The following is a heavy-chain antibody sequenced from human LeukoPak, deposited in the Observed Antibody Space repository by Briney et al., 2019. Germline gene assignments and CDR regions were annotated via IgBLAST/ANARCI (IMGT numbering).Heavy chain of an antibody. V-gene: IGHV4-59*01. CDR3: ARDGLWFGASFYYGMDV. CDR2: IYYSGST. J-gene: IGHJ6*04. Sequence: SETLSLTCSVSGGSISSYYWSWIQQPPGKGLEWIGYIYYSGSTNYNPSLKSRVTISVDTSKNQFSLKLSSVTAADTAVYYCARDGLWFGASFYYGMDVWGKGTTVTVSS. D-gene: IGHD3-10*01. CDR1: GGSISSYY.